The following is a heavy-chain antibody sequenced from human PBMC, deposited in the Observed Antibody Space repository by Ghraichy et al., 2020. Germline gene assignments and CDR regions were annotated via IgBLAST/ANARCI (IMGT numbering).Heavy chain of an antibody. CDR2: ISGSGGST. V-gene: IGHV3-23*01. Sequence: GGSLRLSCAASGFTFSSYAMSWVRQAPGKGLEWVSAISGSGGSTYYADSVKGRFNISRDNSKNTLYLQMNSLRAEDTAVYYCAKEGSLREVRGVIRWFDPWGQGTLVTVSS. CDR3: AKEGSLREVRGVIRWFDP. J-gene: IGHJ5*02. D-gene: IGHD3-10*01. CDR1: GFTFSSYA.